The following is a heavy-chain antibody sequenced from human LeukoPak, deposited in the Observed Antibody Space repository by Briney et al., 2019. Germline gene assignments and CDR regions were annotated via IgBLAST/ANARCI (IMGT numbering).Heavy chain of an antibody. CDR1: GGSITNYY. V-gene: IGHV4-59*01. D-gene: IGHD2-15*01. J-gene: IGHJ5*02. Sequence: KPSETLSLTCTVSGGSITNYYWSWIRQPPGKGLEWIGYIYYSGTTNCNPSLKSRVTISVDTSKNQFSLKLSSVTAADTAVYYCARVLGYCSGGSCHGRFDPWGQGTLVTVSS. CDR2: IYYSGTT. CDR3: ARVLGYCSGGSCHGRFDP.